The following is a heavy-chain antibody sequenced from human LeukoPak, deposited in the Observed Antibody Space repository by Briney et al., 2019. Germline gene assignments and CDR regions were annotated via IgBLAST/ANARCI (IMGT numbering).Heavy chain of an antibody. CDR1: GGSLSSYY. CDR2: IYYSGST. Sequence: SETLSLTCTVSGGSLSSYYWSWIRQPPGKGLEWIGYIYYSGSTNYNPSLKSRVTISVDTSKNQFSLKLSSVTAADTAVYYCARDGGYSFMKVNAFDIWGQGTMVTVSS. D-gene: IGHD5-18*01. CDR3: ARDGGYSFMKVNAFDI. J-gene: IGHJ3*02. V-gene: IGHV4-59*01.